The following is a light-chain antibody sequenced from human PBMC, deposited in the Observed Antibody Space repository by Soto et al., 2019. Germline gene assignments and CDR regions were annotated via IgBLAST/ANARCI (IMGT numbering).Light chain of an antibody. V-gene: IGLV6-57*03. CDR1: SGSIASNY. Sequence: NFMLTQPHSVSESPGKTVTISCTRSSGSIASNYVQWYQQRPGSAPTTVIYEDNQRPSGVPDRFSGSIDSSSNSASLTISGLKTEDEADYYCQSYDSSNQVVFGTGTKLIVL. J-gene: IGLJ1*01. CDR2: EDN. CDR3: QSYDSSNQVV.